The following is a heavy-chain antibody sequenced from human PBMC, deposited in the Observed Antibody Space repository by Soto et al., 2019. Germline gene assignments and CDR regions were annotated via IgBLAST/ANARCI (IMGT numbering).Heavy chain of an antibody. V-gene: IGHV1-2*02. CDR3: AREMDYYRT. J-gene: IGHJ5*02. D-gene: IGHD1-26*01. CDR2: INPDSGGT. CDR1: GYSFTDCY. Sequence: ASVKVSCKASGYSFTDCYMHWVRQAPGQGLEWMGWINPDSGGTNYAQKFRGRVAMTRDTSISTAYMELSRLNSDDTAVYYCAREMDYYRTWGQGTLVTVSS.